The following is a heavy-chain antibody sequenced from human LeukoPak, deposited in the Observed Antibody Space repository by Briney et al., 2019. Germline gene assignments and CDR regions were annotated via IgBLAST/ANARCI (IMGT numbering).Heavy chain of an antibody. CDR3: ARGAISSGWTPFDY. V-gene: IGHV4-30-4*01. J-gene: IGHJ4*02. CDR1: GGSISSGDYY. D-gene: IGHD6-19*01. CDR2: IYYSGST. Sequence: PSETLSLTCTVSGGSISSGDYYWSWIRQPPGKGLEWIGYIYYSGSTYYNPSLKSRVTISVDTSKNQFSLKLSSVTAADTAVYYCARGAISSGWTPFDYWGQGTLVTVSS.